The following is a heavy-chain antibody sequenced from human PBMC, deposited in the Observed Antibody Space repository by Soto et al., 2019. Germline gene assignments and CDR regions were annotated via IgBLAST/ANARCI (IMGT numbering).Heavy chain of an antibody. D-gene: IGHD3-10*01. CDR3: ARVGRFGDYFDY. V-gene: IGHV1-8*02. Sequence: ASVKVSCKASGYTFTSYGISWVRQAPGQGLEWMGWINPYSGNTDYAQKFQGRVTMTRSTSTTTAYMELSSLRSEDTAVYYCARVGRFGDYFDYWGQGTPVTVSS. J-gene: IGHJ4*02. CDR1: GYTFTSYG. CDR2: INPYSGNT.